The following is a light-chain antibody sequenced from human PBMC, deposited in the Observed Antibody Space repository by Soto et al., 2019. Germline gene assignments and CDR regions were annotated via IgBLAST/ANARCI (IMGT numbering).Light chain of an antibody. J-gene: IGLJ2*01. V-gene: IGLV2-8*01. Sequence: QSALTQPPSASGSPGQSVTVSCTGTSSDVGGYNYVSWYQQHPGKVPKLIIYEVNKRPSGIPDRFSGSKSGTTASLTVSGLQAEDEADYYCSSYAGNNNVIFGGGTKLTVL. CDR3: SSYAGNNNVI. CDR2: EVN. CDR1: SSDVGGYNY.